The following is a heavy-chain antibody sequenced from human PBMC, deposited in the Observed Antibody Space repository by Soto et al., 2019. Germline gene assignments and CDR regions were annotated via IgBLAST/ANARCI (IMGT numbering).Heavy chain of an antibody. Sequence: PSETLSLTCAVYGGSFSGYYWSWIRQPPGKGLEWIGYIYHSGSTYYNPSLKSRVTISVDRSENQFSLKLSSVAAADTAVYYCGRLINYYDSSAYYARDLDLWGRDTLVTVSS. J-gene: IGHJ2*01. D-gene: IGHD3-22*01. CDR2: IYHSGST. CDR1: GGSFSGYY. V-gene: IGHV4-34*01. CDR3: GRLINYYDSSAYYARDLDL.